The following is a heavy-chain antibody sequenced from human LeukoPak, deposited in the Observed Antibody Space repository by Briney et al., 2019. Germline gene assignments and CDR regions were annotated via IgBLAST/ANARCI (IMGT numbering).Heavy chain of an antibody. V-gene: IGHV3-74*01. Sequence: GGSLRLSCAASGFTFSTHWMHWVRQVPGRGPVWVSRADGGGSSTSYADSVKGRFSISRDNAKSTLYLQMNGPRAGDTAVYYCARGPGSSGGAYVGDYWGHGTLVTVSS. CDR1: GFTFSTHW. CDR2: ADGGGSST. J-gene: IGHJ4*01. CDR3: ARGPGSSGGAYVGDY. D-gene: IGHD3-22*01.